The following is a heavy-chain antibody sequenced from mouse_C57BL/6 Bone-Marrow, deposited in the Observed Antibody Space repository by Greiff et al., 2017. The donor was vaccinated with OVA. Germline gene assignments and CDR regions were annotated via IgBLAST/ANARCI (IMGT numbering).Heavy chain of an antibody. D-gene: IGHD1-1*01. CDR2: IWWDDDK. CDR1: GFSLSTFGMG. Sequence: QVTLKVSGPGILQPSQTLSLTCSFSGFSLSTFGMGVVWIRQPSGKGLEWPAHIWWDDDKYYNPALKSRLTISKDTSNNRVILKNAHVGNADNATYDDARIAEGTGGATRFAYWGHGTLVTVSA. V-gene: IGHV8-8*01. J-gene: IGHJ3*01. CDR3: ARIAEGTGGATRFAY.